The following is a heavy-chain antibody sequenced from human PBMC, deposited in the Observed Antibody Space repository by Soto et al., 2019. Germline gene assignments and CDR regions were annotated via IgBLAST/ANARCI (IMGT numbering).Heavy chain of an antibody. CDR1: GDSVSSDSAA. Sequence: SQTLSLTCAISGDSVSSDSAAWNWIRQSPSRGLEWLGRTYYRSKWYNDYVGSVKSRITINPDTSKNQFSLQLNSMTPEDTAVYYCARATWLDYAFAIWGQGTMVTVSS. CDR3: ARATWLDYAFAI. J-gene: IGHJ3*02. V-gene: IGHV6-1*01. D-gene: IGHD6-19*01. CDR2: TYYRSKWYN.